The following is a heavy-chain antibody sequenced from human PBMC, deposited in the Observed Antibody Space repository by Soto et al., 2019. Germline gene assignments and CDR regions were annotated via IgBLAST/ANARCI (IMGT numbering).Heavy chain of an antibody. V-gene: IGHV5-51*01. D-gene: IGHD5-12*01. CDR3: ARAREGGYGGYDAPLDY. CDR2: IYHGDSET. J-gene: IGHJ4*02. Sequence: VQLVQSGAEVKKPGESLKMSCKVSGYTFSTYWIAWVRQMPGKGLEWVGIIYHGDSETRYYPSFQGQVTISADEAVSTAYQQWTSLKAPDTVIYYCARAREGGYGGYDAPLDYWGQGTPVTVSS. CDR1: GYTFSTYW.